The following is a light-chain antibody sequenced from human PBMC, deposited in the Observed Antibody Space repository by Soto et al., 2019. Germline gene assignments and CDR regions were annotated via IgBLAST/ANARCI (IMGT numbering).Light chain of an antibody. J-gene: IGLJ1*01. CDR3: SSYAGSSNV. CDR1: SSDVGGYNY. V-gene: IGLV2-8*01. Sequence: ALTHPPSASGSPGQSVAISCTGTSSDVGGYNYVSWYQQHPGKAPKLMIYEVNKRPSGVPDRFSGSKSGNTASLTVSGLQAEDEADYYCSSYAGSSNVFGTGTKVTVL. CDR2: EVN.